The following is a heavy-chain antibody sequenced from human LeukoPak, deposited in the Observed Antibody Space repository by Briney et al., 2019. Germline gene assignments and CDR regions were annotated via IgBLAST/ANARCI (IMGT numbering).Heavy chain of an antibody. CDR1: GFTFSNAW. J-gene: IGHJ4*02. D-gene: IGHD1-1*01. CDR2: IKSKTDGGTT. V-gene: IGHV3-15*01. CDR3: ATNFMENFDY. Sequence: GGSLRLSCAASGFTFSNAWMNWVRQSPGKGLGWVGRIKSKTDGGTTDYAAPVKGRFSISRDDSKNTLYLQMNSLKTEDIAVYYCATNFMENFDYWGQGTLVTVSS.